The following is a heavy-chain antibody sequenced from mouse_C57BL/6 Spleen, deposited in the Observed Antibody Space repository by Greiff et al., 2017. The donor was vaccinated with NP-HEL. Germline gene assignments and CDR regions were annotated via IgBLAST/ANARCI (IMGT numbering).Heavy chain of an antibody. D-gene: IGHD1-1*01. V-gene: IGHV1-39*01. CDR3: AYGSGRGYAMDY. Sequence: LKESGPDLVKPGASVKISCTASGYSFTDSNMNWVKRGIGKSLEWIGEIIPNYGTTSYNQKFRGKATLTVEQSSSTAYMQLNSLTSEDSAVDYCAYGSGRGYAMDYWGQGTSVTVSS. CDR1: GYSFTDSN. J-gene: IGHJ4*01. CDR2: IIPNYGTT.